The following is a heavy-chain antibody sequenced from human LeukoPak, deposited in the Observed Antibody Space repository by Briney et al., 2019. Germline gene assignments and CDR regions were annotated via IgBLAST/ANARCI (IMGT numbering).Heavy chain of an antibody. J-gene: IGHJ3*02. CDR3: AREAIVVVTAIGGYAFDI. Sequence: PGGSLRLSCAASGFTFSDYYMSWIRQAPGKGLEWVAVISYDGSNKYYADSVKGRFTISRDNSKNTLYLQMNSLRAEDTAVYYCAREAIVVVTAIGGYAFDIWGQGTMVTVSS. D-gene: IGHD2-21*02. CDR1: GFTFSDYY. V-gene: IGHV3-30-3*01. CDR2: ISYDGSNK.